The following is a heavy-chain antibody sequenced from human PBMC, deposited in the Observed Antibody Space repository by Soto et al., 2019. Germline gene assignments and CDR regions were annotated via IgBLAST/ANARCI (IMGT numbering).Heavy chain of an antibody. CDR3: ARGRVEDSSGWATYFDY. Sequence: EVQLVESGGGLVQPGGSLRLSCAASGFTFSGYSMFWVRQAPGKGLEYVSAINTNGVNTFYAKSVKGRFTISRDNSKNPMYLQMGSLTAEDMAVYSCARGRVEDSSGWATYFDYWGQGTLVTVSS. J-gene: IGHJ4*02. D-gene: IGHD6-19*01. CDR2: INTNGVNT. V-gene: IGHV3-64*01. CDR1: GFTFSGYS.